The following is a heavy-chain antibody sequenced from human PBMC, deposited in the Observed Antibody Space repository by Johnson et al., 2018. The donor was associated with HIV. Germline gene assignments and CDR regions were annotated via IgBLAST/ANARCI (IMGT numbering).Heavy chain of an antibody. Sequence: MQLVESGGGVVQPGKSLRLSCSASRFTFSSYAMHWVRQAPGKGLEWVSGINWNGGSTGYADSVKGRFTISRDNAKNSLYLQMNSLRAEDTALYYCAIDLGYYYDSSGHDAFDIWGQGTRVTVSS. V-gene: IGHV3-20*04. CDR2: INWNGGST. CDR3: AIDLGYYYDSSGHDAFDI. CDR1: RFTFSSYA. J-gene: IGHJ3*02. D-gene: IGHD3-22*01.